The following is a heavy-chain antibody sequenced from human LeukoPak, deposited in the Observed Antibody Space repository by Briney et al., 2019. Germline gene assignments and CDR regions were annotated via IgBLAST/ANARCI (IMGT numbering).Heavy chain of an antibody. CDR3: AELGITMIGGV. CDR2: ISSSGSTI. Sequence: GGSLRLSCAASGFSLSSYEMNWVRQAPGKGLEWVSYISSSGSTIYYADSVKGRFTISRDNAKNSLYLQMNSLRAEDTAVYYCAELGITMIGGVWGRGTRVTIS. J-gene: IGHJ6*03. CDR1: GFSLSSYE. V-gene: IGHV3-48*03. D-gene: IGHD3-10*02.